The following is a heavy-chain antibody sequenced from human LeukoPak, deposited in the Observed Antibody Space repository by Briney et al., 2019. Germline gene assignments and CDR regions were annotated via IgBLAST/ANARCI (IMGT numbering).Heavy chain of an antibody. CDR3: ARAKHDRGTVDTDAYYFDY. V-gene: IGHV3-30*03. CDR2: ISYDGSNK. CDR1: GFTFSSYG. Sequence: GGSLRLSCAASGFTFSSYGMHWVRQAPGKGLEWVAVISYDGSNKYYADSVKGRFTISRDNSKNTLYLQMNSLRAEDTAVYYCARAKHDRGTVDTDAYYFDYWGQGTLVTVSS. D-gene: IGHD1-14*01. J-gene: IGHJ4*02.